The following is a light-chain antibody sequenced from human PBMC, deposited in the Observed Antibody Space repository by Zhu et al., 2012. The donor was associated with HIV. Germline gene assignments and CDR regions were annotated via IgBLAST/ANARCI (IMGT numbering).Light chain of an antibody. CDR2: ATS. Sequence: PGESATLSCRASQSVSSSYLAWYQQKPGQAPRLLIYATSTRATGIPHRFTGSGSGTEFTLIISGLEPEDFAIYYCQQYDDSTLTFGGGTRVEIK. CDR1: QSVSSSY. J-gene: IGKJ4*01. CDR3: QQYDDSTLT. V-gene: IGKV3-20*01.